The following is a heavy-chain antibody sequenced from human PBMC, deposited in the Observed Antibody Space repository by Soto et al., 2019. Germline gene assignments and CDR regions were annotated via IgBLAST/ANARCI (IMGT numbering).Heavy chain of an antibody. V-gene: IGHV3-72*01. Sequence: GGSLRLSCAASGVSFSDHYMDWVRQAPGKGLEWVGRTRNKANSYYTEYAASVKGRFTISRDESKNSLYLQLGSLKTEDTAVYFCARGRYCVGGSCSLRLDLWGRGTLVTV. D-gene: IGHD2-15*01. CDR1: GVSFSDHY. CDR3: ARGRYCVGGSCSLRLDL. CDR2: TRNKANSYYT. J-gene: IGHJ5*02.